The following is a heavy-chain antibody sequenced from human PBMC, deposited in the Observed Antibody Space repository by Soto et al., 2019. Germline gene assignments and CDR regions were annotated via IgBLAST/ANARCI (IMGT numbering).Heavy chain of an antibody. CDR3: ARADTAIAADDY. D-gene: IGHD5-18*01. J-gene: IGHJ4*02. Sequence: TSETLSLTCAVYGGSFSGYYWSWIRQPPGKGLEWIGEINHSGSTNYNPSLKSRVTISVDTSKNQFSLKLSSVTAADTAVYYCARADTAIAADDYWGQGTLVTVSS. CDR2: INHSGST. CDR1: GGSFSGYY. V-gene: IGHV4-34*01.